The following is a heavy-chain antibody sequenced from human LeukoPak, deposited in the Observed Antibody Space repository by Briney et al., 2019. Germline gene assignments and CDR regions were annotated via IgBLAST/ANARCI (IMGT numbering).Heavy chain of an antibody. Sequence: GGSLRLSCAASGFTFSDYYMTWIRQAPGRGLEWISYINGSSSDTKYADSVKGRFTISRDNAKNSVYLLMNSLRAEDTAVYYCAAKQYSSGCFDYWGQGTLVTVSS. J-gene: IGHJ4*02. D-gene: IGHD6-19*01. CDR3: AAKQYSSGCFDY. CDR2: INGSSSDT. V-gene: IGHV3-11*03. CDR1: GFTFSDYY.